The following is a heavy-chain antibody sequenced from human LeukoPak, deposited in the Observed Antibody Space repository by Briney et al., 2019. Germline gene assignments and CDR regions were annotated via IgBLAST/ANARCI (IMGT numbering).Heavy chain of an antibody. V-gene: IGHV3-11*04. CDR2: ISSSDSTI. Sequence: GGSLRLSCTGSGFTFSDYYMSWIRQAPGKGLEWVSYISSSDSTIYYTDSVKGRFTISRDNAKNSLYLQMNSLRADDTAVYYCARADCSSTSCYELDYWGQGTLVTVSS. CDR1: GFTFSDYY. D-gene: IGHD2-2*01. J-gene: IGHJ4*02. CDR3: ARADCSSTSCYELDY.